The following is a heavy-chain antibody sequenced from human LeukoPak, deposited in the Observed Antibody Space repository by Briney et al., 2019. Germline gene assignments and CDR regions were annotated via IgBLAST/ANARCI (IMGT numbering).Heavy chain of an antibody. D-gene: IGHD2-15*01. CDR3: ARERYCSGGSCYPKPTDY. Sequence: SETLSLTCAVYGGSFSGYYWSWIRQPPGKGLEWIGEINHSGSTNYNPSLKSRVTISVDTSKNQFSLKLSSVTAADTAVYYCARERYCSGGSCYPKPTDYWGQGTLVTVSS. J-gene: IGHJ4*02. CDR2: INHSGST. CDR1: GGSFSGYY. V-gene: IGHV4-34*01.